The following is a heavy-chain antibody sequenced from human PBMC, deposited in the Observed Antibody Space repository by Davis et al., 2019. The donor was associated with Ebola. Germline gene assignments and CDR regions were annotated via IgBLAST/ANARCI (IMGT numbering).Heavy chain of an antibody. D-gene: IGHD4-17*01. CDR1: GFSLSTSGMR. J-gene: IGHJ4*02. CDR2: IDWDDDK. V-gene: IGHV2-70*04. CDR3: ARIPPTHDYGDYVYDY. Sequence: SGPTLVKPTPTLTLTCTFSGFSLSTSGMRVSWIRQPPGKALEWLARIDWDDDKFYSTSLKTRLTVSKDTSKNQVVLTMTNMDPVDTATYYCARIPPTHDYGDYVYDYWGQGTLVTVSS.